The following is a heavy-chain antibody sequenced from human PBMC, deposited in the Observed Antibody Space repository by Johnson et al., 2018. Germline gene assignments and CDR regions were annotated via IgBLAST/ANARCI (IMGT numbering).Heavy chain of an antibody. J-gene: IGHJ5*02. V-gene: IGHV3-23*04. CDR3: ASLDIVGVPAAIGGDWFDP. CDR2: ISGSGGST. Sequence: VQLVESGGGLVQPGGSLRLSCAASGFTFSSYAMSWVRQAPGKGLEWVSAISGSGGSTYYADSVKGRLPIPRDNSKNTRDLQMNSLRAEDTAVYYCASLDIVGVPAAIGGDWFDPWGQGTLVTVSS. CDR1: GFTFSSYA. D-gene: IGHD2-2*01.